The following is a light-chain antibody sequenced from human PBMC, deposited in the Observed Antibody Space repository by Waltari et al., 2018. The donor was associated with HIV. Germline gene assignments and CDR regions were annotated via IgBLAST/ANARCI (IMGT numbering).Light chain of an antibody. Sequence: EIVMTQSPDTLSVSPGERATLSCRASQSVSSNLAWYQQKPGQAPRLVIYRASTRATDIPARFSGSGSGTEFSLTISSLQSEDFAVYYCQQYNNWPLTFGGGTKVEIK. V-gene: IGKV3-15*01. CDR1: QSVSSN. CDR3: QQYNNWPLT. CDR2: RAS. J-gene: IGKJ4*01.